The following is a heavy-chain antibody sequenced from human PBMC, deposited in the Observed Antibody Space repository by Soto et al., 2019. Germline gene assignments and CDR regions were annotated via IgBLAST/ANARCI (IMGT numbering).Heavy chain of an antibody. Sequence: SVKVSCKASGGTFSSYDINWVRQAPGQGLEWMGGIIPNFGTANYAQKFQGRDTITADESTSTAYMELSSLRSEDTAVYYCARFGRLGIAARTTNGVDPWGQGTLVTVSS. CDR1: GGTFSSYD. CDR2: IIPNFGTA. CDR3: ARFGRLGIAARTTNGVDP. V-gene: IGHV1-69*13. D-gene: IGHD6-6*01. J-gene: IGHJ5*02.